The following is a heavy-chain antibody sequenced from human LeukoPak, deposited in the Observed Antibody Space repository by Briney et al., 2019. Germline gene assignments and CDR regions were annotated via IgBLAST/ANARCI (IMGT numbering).Heavy chain of an antibody. CDR2: IYYSGST. V-gene: IGHV4-31*03. CDR3: ARSEVDLIAARPGGIDP. J-gene: IGHJ5*02. Sequence: SQTLSLTCTVSGGSISSGGYYWSWIRQHPGKGLEWIGYIYYSGSTYYNPSLKSRVTISVDTSKNQFSLKLSSVTAADTAVYYCARSEVDLIAARPGGIDPWGQGTLVTVSS. CDR1: GGSISSGGYY. D-gene: IGHD6-6*01.